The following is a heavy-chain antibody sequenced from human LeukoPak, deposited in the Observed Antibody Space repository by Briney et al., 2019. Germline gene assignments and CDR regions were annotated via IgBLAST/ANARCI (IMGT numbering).Heavy chain of an antibody. V-gene: IGHV3-30*18. J-gene: IGHJ4*02. D-gene: IGHD6-13*01. CDR3: AKERQQLAKTTYYFDY. CDR2: ISYDGSNK. CDR1: GFTFSSYG. Sequence: LSGGSLRLSCAASGFTFSSYGMHWVRQAPGKGLEWVAVISYDGSNKYYADSVKGRFTISRDNSKNTLYLQMNSLRAEDTAVYYCAKERQQLAKTTYYFDYWGQGTLVTVSS.